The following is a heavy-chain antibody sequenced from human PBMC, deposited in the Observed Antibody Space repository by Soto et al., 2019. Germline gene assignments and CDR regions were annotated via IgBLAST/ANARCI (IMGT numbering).Heavy chain of an antibody. J-gene: IGHJ4*02. Sequence: LSLTCAVYGGSFSGYYWSWIRQPPGKGLEWIGEINHSGSTNYNPSLKSRVPISVDTSKNQFSLKLSSVTAADTAVYYCARAPYYYGSGSPMRSYYFDYWGQGTLVTVSS. CDR1: GGSFSGYY. CDR2: INHSGST. CDR3: ARAPYYYGSGSPMRSYYFDY. D-gene: IGHD3-10*01. V-gene: IGHV4-34*01.